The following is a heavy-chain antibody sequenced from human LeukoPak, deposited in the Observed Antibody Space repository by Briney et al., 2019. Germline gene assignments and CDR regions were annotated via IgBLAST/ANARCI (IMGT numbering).Heavy chain of an antibody. CDR3: ARDTGGAISTFDI. Sequence: SQTLSLTFAISWDSVSSNSATWNWLRQSPSRGLEWLGRTYYRSKWYNDYAVSVKSRITVTPDTSKNQFSLQLNSVTPDDTAVYYCARDTGGAISTFDIWGQGTMVTVSS. J-gene: IGHJ3*02. CDR2: TYYRSKWYN. CDR1: WDSVSSNSAT. D-gene: IGHD5-12*01. V-gene: IGHV6-1*01.